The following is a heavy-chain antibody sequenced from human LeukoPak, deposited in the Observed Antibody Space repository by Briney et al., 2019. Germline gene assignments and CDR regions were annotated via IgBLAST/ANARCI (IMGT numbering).Heavy chain of an antibody. J-gene: IGHJ4*02. Sequence: ASVKVSCKASGYPFTSYGINWVRQAPGQGLEWMGWISTDNGDTNYAQKLQGRVTMTTDTSTSTAYMELRSLRSDDTAVYYCAREGLGELTLDCWGQGTLVTVSS. CDR2: ISTDNGDT. V-gene: IGHV1-18*01. D-gene: IGHD3-16*01. CDR1: GYPFTSYG. CDR3: AREGLGELTLDC.